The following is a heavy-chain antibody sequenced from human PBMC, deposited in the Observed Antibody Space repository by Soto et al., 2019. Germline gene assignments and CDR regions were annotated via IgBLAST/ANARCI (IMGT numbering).Heavy chain of an antibody. D-gene: IGHD3-10*01. V-gene: IGHV1-69*08. CDR2: IIPILGTA. CDR1: GGSITNYP. CDR3: ARGPAINMAPGIISPYFDS. Sequence: QAQLVQSGAEVKKPGSSVKVSCKASGGSITNYPITWVRQAPGQGLEWVGRIIPILGTANYAQKFQGRVTITAEKSTNTAHMELSSLRSEDTAVYYCARGPAINMAPGIISPYFDSWGQGTLFTVSS. J-gene: IGHJ4*02.